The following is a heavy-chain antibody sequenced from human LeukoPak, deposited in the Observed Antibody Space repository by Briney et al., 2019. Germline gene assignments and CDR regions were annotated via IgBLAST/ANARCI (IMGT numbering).Heavy chain of an antibody. D-gene: IGHD3-10*01. Sequence: SETLSLTSTVSGGSISSYYWSWIRQPPGKGLEWIGYIYYSGSTNYNPSPKSRVTISVDTSKNQFSLKLSSVTAADTAVYYCASSFGNYALDYWGQGTLVTVSS. CDR1: GGSISSYY. V-gene: IGHV4-59*01. CDR3: ASSFGNYALDY. CDR2: IYYSGST. J-gene: IGHJ4*02.